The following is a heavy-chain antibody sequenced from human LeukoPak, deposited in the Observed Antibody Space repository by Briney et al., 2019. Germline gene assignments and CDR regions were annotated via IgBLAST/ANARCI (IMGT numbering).Heavy chain of an antibody. CDR3: AGHHPRNTVDF. D-gene: IGHD2/OR15-2a*01. CDR2: ISDIGSI. CDR1: GGSISSYY. J-gene: IGHJ4*02. Sequence: PSETLSLTCTASGGSISSYYWSWIRQPPGKGLEWIAYISDIGSINYNPSLKSQVTISLDTSKNQFSLKLSSVTAADTAVYYCAGHHPRNTVDFWGQGTLVTVSS. V-gene: IGHV4-59*08.